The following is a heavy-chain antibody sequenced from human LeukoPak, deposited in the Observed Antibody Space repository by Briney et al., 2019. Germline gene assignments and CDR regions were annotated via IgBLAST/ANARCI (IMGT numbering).Heavy chain of an antibody. CDR2: IRSKPDGGTT. J-gene: IGHJ5*02. V-gene: IGHV3-15*07. D-gene: IGHD3-22*01. CDR3: ATDFYDST. Sequence: GGSLRLSCVVSGLTLSNVWMNWVRQAPGKGLEWVGRIRSKPDGGTTDYAAPVKGRFTLSRDDSKTTLYLQMNSLQTEDTAVYYCATDFYDSTWGQGTLVTVSS. CDR1: GLTLSNVW.